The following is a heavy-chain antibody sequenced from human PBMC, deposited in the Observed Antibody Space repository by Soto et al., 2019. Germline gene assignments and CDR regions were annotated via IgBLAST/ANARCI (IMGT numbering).Heavy chain of an antibody. CDR1: GYTFTSYA. CDR3: ARANSVTTLLDY. V-gene: IGHV1-3*01. CDR2: INAGNGNT. J-gene: IGHJ4*02. D-gene: IGHD4-17*01. Sequence: ASVKVSCKASGYTFTSYAMHWVRQAPGQRLEWLGWINAGNGNTKYSQKFQGRVTITRDTSASTAYMELSSLRSEDTAVYYCARANSVTTLLDYWGQGTLVTVSS.